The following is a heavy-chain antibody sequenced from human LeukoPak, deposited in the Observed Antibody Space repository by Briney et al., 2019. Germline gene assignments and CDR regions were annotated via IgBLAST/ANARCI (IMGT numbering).Heavy chain of an antibody. J-gene: IGHJ4*02. V-gene: IGHV3-7*01. CDR1: KFTFSNFW. CDR3: ARGGHNYYGSGSYYNFDY. D-gene: IGHD3-10*01. CDR2: IKQDGSEI. Sequence: GGSLRLSCAASKFTFSNFWMSWVRQAPGKGLEWVATIKQDGSEIYYVDSVKGRFTISRDNAKNSLYLQMNSLRAEDTAVYYCARGGHNYYGSGSYYNFDYWGQGTLVTVSS.